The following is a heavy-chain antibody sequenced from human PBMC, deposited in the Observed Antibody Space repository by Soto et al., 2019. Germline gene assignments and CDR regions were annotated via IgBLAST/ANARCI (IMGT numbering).Heavy chain of an antibody. V-gene: IGHV3-48*02. CDR2: IDSVST. Sequence: GGSLRLSCAASGFTCSPSGMNWVRQAPGKGLEWLSYIDSVSTFYADSVMGRFTISRDTAQNSVYLQMDSLRDEDTAMYYCVRDPAGLLDFDHWGQGALVTVSS. J-gene: IGHJ4*02. D-gene: IGHD4-17*01. CDR1: GFTCSPSG. CDR3: VRDPAGLLDFDH.